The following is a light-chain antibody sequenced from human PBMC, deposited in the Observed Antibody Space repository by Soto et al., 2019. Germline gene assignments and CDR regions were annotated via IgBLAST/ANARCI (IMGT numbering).Light chain of an antibody. Sequence: DIQMTQSPSSLSASVGDRVTITCRASQSISNYLNWYQQKPGKAHKLLIYAAYSLQSGVQSRFSGSGSGTDFTLNIRSLQPEDFATYYCKQSYATPRTVGQGTKVDIK. CDR3: KQSYATPRT. V-gene: IGKV1-39*01. CDR1: QSISNY. CDR2: AAY. J-gene: IGKJ1*01.